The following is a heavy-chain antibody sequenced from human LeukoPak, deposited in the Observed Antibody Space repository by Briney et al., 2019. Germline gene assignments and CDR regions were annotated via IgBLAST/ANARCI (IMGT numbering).Heavy chain of an antibody. Sequence: SETLSLTCAVSGGSISSSNWWSWIRQPPGKGLEWIGSIYYSGSTYYNPSLKSRVTISVDTSKNQFSLKLSSVTAADTAVYYCARHVGDGYNYFDYWGQGTLVTVSS. J-gene: IGHJ4*02. V-gene: IGHV4-39*01. CDR1: GGSISSSNW. CDR2: IYYSGST. CDR3: ARHVGDGYNYFDY. D-gene: IGHD5-24*01.